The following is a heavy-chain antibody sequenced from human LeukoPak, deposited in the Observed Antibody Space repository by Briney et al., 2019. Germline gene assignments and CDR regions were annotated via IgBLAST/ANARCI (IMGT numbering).Heavy chain of an antibody. J-gene: IGHJ4*02. V-gene: IGHV3-13*01. Sequence: PGGSLRLSCAASGFTFSSYWMHWVRQAPGKGLVWVSAIGTAGDTYYPGSVKGRFTISRENAKNSLYLQMNSLRAGDTAVYYCARVGDSSGSYDYWGQGTLVTVSS. CDR1: GFTFSSYW. D-gene: IGHD3-22*01. CDR2: IGTAGDT. CDR3: ARVGDSSGSYDY.